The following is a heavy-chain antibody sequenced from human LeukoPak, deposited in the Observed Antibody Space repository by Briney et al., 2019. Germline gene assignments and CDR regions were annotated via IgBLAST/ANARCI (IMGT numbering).Heavy chain of an antibody. D-gene: IGHD1-26*01. Sequence: GGSLRLSCTASGFTLSSYAMAWVRQAPGKGLDWVSTISDSGGSTFYVDSVKGRFTISRDNSRNIVFLQINSLRAEDTAMYYCTGLYGGSYAYWGQGTLVTVSS. CDR3: TGLYGGSYAY. J-gene: IGHJ4*02. CDR1: GFTLSSYA. V-gene: IGHV3-23*01. CDR2: ISDSGGST.